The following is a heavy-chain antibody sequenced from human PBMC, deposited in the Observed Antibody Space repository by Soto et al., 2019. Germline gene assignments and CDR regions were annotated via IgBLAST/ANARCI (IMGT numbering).Heavy chain of an antibody. Sequence: EVQLVESGGGWVQPGGSLRLSCAASGFTFSSYSMNWVRQAPGKGLERVSYISSSSSTIYYSDSVKGRFTISRDKAKNSLHLQMNSLRCEDTAVYYCASQSSEWLLFASWGQGTIVTVSS. CDR2: ISSSSSTI. J-gene: IGHJ4*02. CDR1: GFTFSSYS. CDR3: ASQSSEWLLFAS. D-gene: IGHD5-12*01. V-gene: IGHV3-48*01.